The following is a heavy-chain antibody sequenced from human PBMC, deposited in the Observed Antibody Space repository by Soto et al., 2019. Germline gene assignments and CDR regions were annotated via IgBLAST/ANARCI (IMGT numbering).Heavy chain of an antibody. V-gene: IGHV4-59*01. CDR1: GGSISSYY. J-gene: IGHJ4*02. Sequence: PSETLSLTCTVSGGSISSYYWSWIRQPPGKGLEWIGYIYYSGSTNYNPSLKSRVTISVDTSKNQFSLKLSSVTAADTAVYYCARGTWELLDFFDYWGQGTLVTVSS. CDR2: IYYSGST. D-gene: IGHD1-26*01. CDR3: ARGTWELLDFFDY.